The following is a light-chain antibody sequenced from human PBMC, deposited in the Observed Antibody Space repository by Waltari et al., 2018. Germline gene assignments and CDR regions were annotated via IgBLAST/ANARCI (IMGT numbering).Light chain of an antibody. J-gene: IGKJ4*01. CDR1: QSVLYSSNNRNY. V-gene: IGKV4-1*01. CDR3: QQYYSAPLT. CDR2: WAS. Sequence: DIVLTQSPDSLAVSLGERATINCKSSQSVLYSSNNRNYLVWYQKKPGQPPKLLINWASSLESGVPDRFSGSGSGTDFTLTISSLQAEDVALYYCQQYYSAPLTFGGGTKVEIK.